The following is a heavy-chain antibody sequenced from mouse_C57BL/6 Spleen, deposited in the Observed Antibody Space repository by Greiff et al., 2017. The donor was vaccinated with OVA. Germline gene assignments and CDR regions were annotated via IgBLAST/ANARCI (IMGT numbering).Heavy chain of an antibody. Sequence: QVQLQQSGAELVKPGASVKMSCKASGYTFTTYPIEWMKQNHGKSLEWIGNFHPYNDDNKYHEKLKGKATLTVEKSSSTVYVELSRLTSDDSAVYYCARKVVGYYLYFDYWGQGTTLTVSS. V-gene: IGHV1-47*01. CDR1: GYTFTTYP. J-gene: IGHJ2*01. D-gene: IGHD2-3*01. CDR3: ARKVVGYYLYFDY. CDR2: FHPYNDDN.